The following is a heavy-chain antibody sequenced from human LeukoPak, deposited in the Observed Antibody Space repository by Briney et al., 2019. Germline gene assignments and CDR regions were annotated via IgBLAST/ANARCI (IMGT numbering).Heavy chain of an antibody. CDR2: IKEDGSEK. J-gene: IGHJ4*02. D-gene: IGHD3-22*01. V-gene: IGHV3-7*05. CDR3: ARGEYYYDGGY. Sequence: GGSLRLSCAVSGFTISNYWMSCVRQAPGKGLEWVANIKEDGSEKNYVDSVKGRFTISRDNAKNSLYLQMNSLRAEDTAVYYCARGEYYYDGGYWGQGTLVTVSS. CDR1: GFTISNYW.